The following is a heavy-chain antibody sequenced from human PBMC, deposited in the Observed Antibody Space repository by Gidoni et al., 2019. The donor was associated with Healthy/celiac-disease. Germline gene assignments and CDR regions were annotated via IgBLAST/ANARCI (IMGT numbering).Heavy chain of an antibody. V-gene: IGHV4-34*01. D-gene: IGHD2-21*02. CDR1: GGSFSGYY. J-gene: IGHJ2*01. CDR3: ARGGHVVVTARYFDL. Sequence: QVPLQQWGAGLLKPSETLSLTCAVYGGSFSGYYWSWIRQPTGKGLVWIGEINHSGSTNYNPSLKSRVTISVDTSKNQFSLKLSSVTASDTAVYYCARGGHVVVTARYFDLWGRGTLVTVSS. CDR2: INHSGST.